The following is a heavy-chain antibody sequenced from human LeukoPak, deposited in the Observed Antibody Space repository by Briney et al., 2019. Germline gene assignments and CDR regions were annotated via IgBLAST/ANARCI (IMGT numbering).Heavy chain of an antibody. CDR1: GGSVSDINYF. V-gene: IGHV4-39*01. CDR2: IYYSGDT. J-gene: IGHJ5*02. CDR3: ARKYPDHWFDP. D-gene: IGHD6-6*01. Sequence: SETLSLTCTVSGGSVSDINYFWGWIRQPPGKGLEWIGSIYYSGDTYYNPSLKSRVTISVDTSKNQFSLKLYSVPAADTAMYYCARKYPDHWFDPWGQGTLVTVSS.